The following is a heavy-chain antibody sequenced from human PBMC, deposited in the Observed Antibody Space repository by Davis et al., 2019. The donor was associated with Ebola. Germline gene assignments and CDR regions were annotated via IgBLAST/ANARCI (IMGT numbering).Heavy chain of an antibody. CDR3: ARYCHYSDCSYFDC. V-gene: IGHV3-23*01. Sequence: PGGSLRLSCAASGFIFSNYNMSWVRQVPGKGLEWVSTVSGSGGSTHYSDSVRGRFSISRDNSKNMLYLQMNSLRAEDTATYYCARYCHYSDCSYFDCWGQGTVVAVSS. CDR1: GFIFSNYN. J-gene: IGHJ4*02. CDR2: VSGSGGST. D-gene: IGHD2-15*01.